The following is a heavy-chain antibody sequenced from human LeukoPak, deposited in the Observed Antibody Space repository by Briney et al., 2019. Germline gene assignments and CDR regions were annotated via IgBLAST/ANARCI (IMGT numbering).Heavy chain of an antibody. V-gene: IGHV1-2*04. CDR3: ARESERHSSGWYSPYYYYGMDV. J-gene: IGHJ6*02. CDR2: INPNSGGT. Sequence: ASVKVSCKASGYTFTGYYMHWVRQAPGQGLEWMGWINPNSGGTNYAQKFQGWVTMTRDTSISTAYMELSRLRSDDTAVYYCARESERHSSGWYSPYYYYGMDVWGQGTTVTVSS. CDR1: GYTFTGYY. D-gene: IGHD6-19*01.